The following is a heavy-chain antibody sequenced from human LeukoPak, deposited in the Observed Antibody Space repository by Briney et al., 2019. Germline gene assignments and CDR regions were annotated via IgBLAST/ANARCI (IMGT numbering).Heavy chain of an antibody. D-gene: IGHD3-10*01. CDR3: AAVRAVVWFGEMYFDY. J-gene: IGHJ4*02. CDR1: GYTLTELS. CDR2: FDPEDGET. V-gene: IGHV1-24*01. Sequence: GASVKVSCKVSGYTLTELSMHWVRQAPRKGLEWMGGFDPEDGETIYAQKFQGRVTMTEDTSTDTAYMELSSLRSEDTAVYYCAAVRAVVWFGEMYFDYWGQGTLVTVSS.